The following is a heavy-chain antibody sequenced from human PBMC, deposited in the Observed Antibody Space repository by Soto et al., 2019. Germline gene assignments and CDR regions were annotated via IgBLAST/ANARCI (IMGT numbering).Heavy chain of an antibody. CDR3: ARGGSLTTVVTPPIIY. D-gene: IGHD4-17*01. CDR1: GGSISSGGYY. CDR2: IYYSGST. J-gene: IGHJ4*02. Sequence: TLSLTCTVSGGSISSGGYYWSWIRQHPGKGLEWIGYIYYSGSTYYNPSLKSRVTISVDTSKNQFSLKLSSVTAADTAVYYCARGGSLTTVVTPPIIYWGQGTLVTVSS. V-gene: IGHV4-31*03.